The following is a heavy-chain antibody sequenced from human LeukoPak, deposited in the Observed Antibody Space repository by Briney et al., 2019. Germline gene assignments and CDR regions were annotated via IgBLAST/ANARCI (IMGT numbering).Heavy chain of an antibody. Sequence: GGSLKLSCAASGFTFSGSAMHWVRQASGKGLEWVGRIRSKTNSYATAYAASVKGRFTISRDDSKNTAYLQMNSLKTEDTAVYYCTRDQTPYYWGQGTLVTVSS. V-gene: IGHV3-73*01. CDR1: GFTFSGSA. CDR2: IRSKTNSYAT. CDR3: TRDQTPYY. J-gene: IGHJ4*02.